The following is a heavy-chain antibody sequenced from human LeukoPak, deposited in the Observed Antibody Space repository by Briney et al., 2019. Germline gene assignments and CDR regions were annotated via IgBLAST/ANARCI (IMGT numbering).Heavy chain of an antibody. J-gene: IGHJ4*02. D-gene: IGHD3-22*01. Sequence: GGSLRLSCAASGLTFNFYNMNWVRQAPGKGLKWLSYISGSSSTVHYADSVKGRFTVSRDNAKNSLYLQMDSLRAEDTAVYYCARIDSRGDLSFDFWGQGTLVTVAS. CDR1: GLTFNFYN. V-gene: IGHV3-48*01. CDR3: ARIDSRGDLSFDF. CDR2: ISGSSSTV.